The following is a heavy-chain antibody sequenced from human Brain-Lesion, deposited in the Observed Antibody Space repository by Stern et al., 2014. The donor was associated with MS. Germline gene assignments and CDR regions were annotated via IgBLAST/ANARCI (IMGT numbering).Heavy chain of an antibody. CDR1: GFSFKNAW. V-gene: IGHV3-15*01. CDR3: MGHTDY. J-gene: IGHJ4*02. D-gene: IGHD1-26*01. CDR2: IRPEADRRPT. Sequence: EVQLVESGGGLLKPGGSLRLSCAGSGFSFKNAWMTWVRQAPGKGLEWLGLIRPEADRRPTDYAAPVKGRFTISRDDSKNTLYLQMNSLKSEGTAVYYCMGHTDYWGQGTLVTVSS.